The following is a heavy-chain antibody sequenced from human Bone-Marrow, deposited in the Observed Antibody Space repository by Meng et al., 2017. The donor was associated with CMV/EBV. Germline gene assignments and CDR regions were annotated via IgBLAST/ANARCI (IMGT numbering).Heavy chain of an antibody. CDR1: GGSISSYY. D-gene: IGHD3-22*01. Sequence: SETLSLTCTVSGGSISSYYWSWIRQPPGKGLEWIGYIYYSGSTNYNPSLKSRVTISVDTSKNQFSLKLSSVTAADTAVYYCARVGPYYYDSSCFMGNWFDPWGQGTLVTVSS. J-gene: IGHJ5*02. V-gene: IGHV4-59*01. CDR3: ARVGPYYYDSSCFMGNWFDP. CDR2: IYYSGST.